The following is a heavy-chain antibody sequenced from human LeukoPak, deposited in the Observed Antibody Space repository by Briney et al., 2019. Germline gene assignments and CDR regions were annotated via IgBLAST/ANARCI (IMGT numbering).Heavy chain of an antibody. CDR2: IYYSGST. Sequence: SETLSLTCAVYGGSFSGYYWSWIRQPPGKGLEWIGYIYYSGSTYYNPSLKSRVIISVDTSKNQFSLKLSSVTAADTAVYYCAREGGVYCSGGSCTAQPFDYWGQGTLVTVSS. V-gene: IGHV4-30-4*08. D-gene: IGHD2-15*01. CDR3: AREGGVYCSGGSCTAQPFDY. J-gene: IGHJ4*02. CDR1: GGSFSGYY.